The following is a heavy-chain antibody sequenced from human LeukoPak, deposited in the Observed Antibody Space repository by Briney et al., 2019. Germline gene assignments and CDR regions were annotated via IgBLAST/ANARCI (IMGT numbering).Heavy chain of an antibody. V-gene: IGHV4-34*01. D-gene: IGHD3-16*01. CDR2: IYDSGST. CDR1: GGSFSGYY. CDR3: ARHYGP. Sequence: SETLSLTCAVCGGSFSGYYWSWIRQPPGKGLEWIGSIYDSGSTYYNPSLKSRATISVDTSKNQFSLKLNSVTAADTAVYYCARHYGPWGQGTLVTVSS. J-gene: IGHJ5*02.